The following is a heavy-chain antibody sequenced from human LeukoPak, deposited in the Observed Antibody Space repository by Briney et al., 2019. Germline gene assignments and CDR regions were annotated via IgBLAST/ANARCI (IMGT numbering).Heavy chain of an antibody. D-gene: IGHD3-22*01. CDR2: IYTSGST. V-gene: IGHV4-4*07. CDR1: GGSFSGYY. J-gene: IGHJ5*02. Sequence: SETLSLTCAVYGGSFSGYYLSWLRLPAGKGLEWIGHIYTSGSTNYNPSLKSRVTISVDTSENQFSLKLSSVPAADTAVYYGARDPYDSSGFPNWFDPWGQGTLVTVSS. CDR3: ARDPYDSSGFPNWFDP.